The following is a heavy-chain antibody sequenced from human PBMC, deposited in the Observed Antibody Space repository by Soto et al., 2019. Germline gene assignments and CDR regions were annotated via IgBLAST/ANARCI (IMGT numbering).Heavy chain of an antibody. J-gene: IGHJ5*02. V-gene: IGHV3-15*07. Sequence: PGGSLRLSCAASGFTFSNAWMNWVRQAPGKGLEWVGRIKSKTDGGTTDYAAPVKGRFTISRDDSKNTLYLQMNSLKTEDTAVYYCTTGLGYCSGGSCYLWWFDPWGQGTLVTVSS. CDR1: GFTFSNAW. D-gene: IGHD2-15*01. CDR2: IKSKTDGGTT. CDR3: TTGLGYCSGGSCYLWWFDP.